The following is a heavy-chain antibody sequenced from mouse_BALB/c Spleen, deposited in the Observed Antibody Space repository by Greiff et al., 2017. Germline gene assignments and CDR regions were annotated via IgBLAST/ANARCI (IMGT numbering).Heavy chain of an antibody. CDR2: IDPENGNT. CDR1: GFNIKDYY. J-gene: IGHJ3*01. CDR3: ATPNWDGAWFAY. V-gene: IGHV14-1*02. D-gene: IGHD4-1*02. Sequence: EVKLMESGAELVRPGALVKLSCKASGFNIKDYYMHWVKQRPEQGLEWIGWIDPENGNTIYDPKFQGKASITADTSSNTAYLQLSSLTSEDTAVYYCATPNWDGAWFAYWGQGTLVTVSA.